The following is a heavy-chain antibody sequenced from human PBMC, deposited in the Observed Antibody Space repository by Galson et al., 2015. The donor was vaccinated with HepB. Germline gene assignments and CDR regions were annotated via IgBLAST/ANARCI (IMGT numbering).Heavy chain of an antibody. CDR3: RPGNSQDSSSGY. Sequence: SLRLSCAASGFTFSSYSMNWVRQAPGKGLEWVSSISSSSSYIYYADSVKGRFTISRDNAKNSLYLQMNSLRAEDTAVYYCRPGNSQDSSSGYWGQGTLVTVSS. CDR1: GFTFSSYS. J-gene: IGHJ4*02. D-gene: IGHD6-6*01. V-gene: IGHV3-21*04. CDR2: ISSSSSYI.